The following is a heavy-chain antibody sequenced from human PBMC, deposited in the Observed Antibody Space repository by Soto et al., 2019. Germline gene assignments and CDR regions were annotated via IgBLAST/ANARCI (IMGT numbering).Heavy chain of an antibody. CDR3: AKDFSPSSSSWYLYDS. CDR2: ISGGGGST. V-gene: IGHV3-23*01. Sequence: GGSLRLSFAASGFTFSSYAMSWVRQAPGKGLEWVSAISGGGGSTVYADSVKGRFTISRDDSKNTLYLQINSLRAEDTAVYFCAKDFSPSSSSWYLYDSWGLGT. CDR1: GFTFSSYA. J-gene: IGHJ4*02. D-gene: IGHD6-13*01.